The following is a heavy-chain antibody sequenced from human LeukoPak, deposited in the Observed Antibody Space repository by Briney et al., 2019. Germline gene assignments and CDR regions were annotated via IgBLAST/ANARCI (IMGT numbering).Heavy chain of an antibody. Sequence: GGSLRLSCAASGFTFSDYYMSWIRQAPGKGLEWVSYISSSASSIYYADSVKDRFTISRDNVKNSLYLQMNSLRAEDTAVYYCARDWGVGRRDYWGQGTLVTVSS. J-gene: IGHJ4*02. CDR1: GFTFSDYY. V-gene: IGHV3-11*01. CDR3: ARDWGVGRRDY. CDR2: ISSSASSI. D-gene: IGHD3-10*01.